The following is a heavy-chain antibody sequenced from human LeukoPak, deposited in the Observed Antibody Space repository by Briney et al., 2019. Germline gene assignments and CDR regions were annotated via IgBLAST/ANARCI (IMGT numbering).Heavy chain of an antibody. CDR3: ASTDRIKDAFDI. CDR2: IYYSGST. CDR1: GGPISSYY. Sequence: PAETLSLTCTVSGGPISSYYWSWIRQPPGKGVEWVGYIYYSGSTTYNPSLKSRVTISVDTSKNQFSLKLSSVTAADTAVYYCASTDRIKDAFDIWGQGTMVPVSS. V-gene: IGHV4-59*01. J-gene: IGHJ3*02. D-gene: IGHD1-14*01.